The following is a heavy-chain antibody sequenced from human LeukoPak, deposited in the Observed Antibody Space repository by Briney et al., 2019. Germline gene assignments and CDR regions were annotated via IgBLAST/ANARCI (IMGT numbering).Heavy chain of an antibody. CDR1: GFTFSSYS. J-gene: IGHJ4*02. Sequence: VGYLRLSCAASGFTFSSYSMNWVRQAPGKGLEWVSSICSNSSNIYYGDSVKGRFTISRDNAKNSLHLQMNSLRAEDTAVYSCARAISGSPLYWGQGTLVTVSS. CDR2: ICSNSSNI. CDR3: ARAISGSPLY. V-gene: IGHV3-21*01. D-gene: IGHD1-26*01.